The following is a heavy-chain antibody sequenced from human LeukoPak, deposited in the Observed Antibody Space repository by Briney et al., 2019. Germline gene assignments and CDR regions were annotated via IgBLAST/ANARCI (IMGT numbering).Heavy chain of an antibody. Sequence: SETLSLTCAVSGYSISSGYYWGWIRQPPGKGLEWIGSIYHSGSTYYNPSLKRRVTISVDTSKNQFSLKLSSVTAADTAVYYCARVLGGEQLFDYWGQGTLVTVSS. V-gene: IGHV4-38-2*01. J-gene: IGHJ4*02. CDR1: GYSISSGYY. D-gene: IGHD6-13*01. CDR3: ARVLGGEQLFDY. CDR2: IYHSGST.